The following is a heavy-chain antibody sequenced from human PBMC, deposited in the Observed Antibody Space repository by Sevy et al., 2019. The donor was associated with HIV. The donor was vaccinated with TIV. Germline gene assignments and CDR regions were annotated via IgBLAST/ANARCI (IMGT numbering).Heavy chain of an antibody. CDR1: GFTFSSYE. Sequence: GGSLRLSCTASGFTFSSYEMNWVRQAPGKGLEWVSYISNSGSTIHYSDSVKGRFTIYRDNAKNLLYLQMNSLRAEDTAVYYCARDLPPSATTVPHFDYWGRGTLVTVSS. V-gene: IGHV3-48*03. D-gene: IGHD4-17*01. CDR3: ARDLPPSATTVPHFDY. CDR2: ISNSGSTI. J-gene: IGHJ4*02.